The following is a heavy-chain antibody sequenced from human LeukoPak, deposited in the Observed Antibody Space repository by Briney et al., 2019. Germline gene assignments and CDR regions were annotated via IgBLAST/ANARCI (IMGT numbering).Heavy chain of an antibody. CDR2: ISAYNGNT. D-gene: IGHD3-3*01. V-gene: IGHV1-18*01. Sequence: GASVKVSCKASGYTLTSYGISWVRQAPGQGLEWMGWISAYNGNTNYAQKLQGRVTMTTDTSTSTAYMELRSLRSDDTAVYYCARDQGCDFWSGYCDAFDIWGQGTMVTVSS. J-gene: IGHJ3*02. CDR1: GYTLTSYG. CDR3: ARDQGCDFWSGYCDAFDI.